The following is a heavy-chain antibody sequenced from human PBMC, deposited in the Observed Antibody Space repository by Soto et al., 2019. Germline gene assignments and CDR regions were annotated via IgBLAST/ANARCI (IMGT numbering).Heavy chain of an antibody. Sequence: SETLSLTCTVSGGSISSSYWSWIRQPPGKGLEWIGYIYYSGSTNYNPSLKSRVTISVDTSKNQFSLKLSSVTAADTAVYYCARKPHLPLYGYFALSGRGTLVPVSS. V-gene: IGHV4-59*01. CDR3: ARKPHLPLYGYFAL. J-gene: IGHJ2*01. CDR1: GGSISSSY. CDR2: IYYSGST.